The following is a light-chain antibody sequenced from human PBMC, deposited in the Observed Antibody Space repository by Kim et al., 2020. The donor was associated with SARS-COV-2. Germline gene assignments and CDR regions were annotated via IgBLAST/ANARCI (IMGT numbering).Light chain of an antibody. CDR2: SNN. CDR3: AAWDDSLNGPV. J-gene: IGLJ3*02. CDR1: SSNIGSNT. Sequence: QSVLTQPPSASGTPGQRVTLSCSGSSSNIGSNTVHWYQQLPGTAPKLLIYSNNQRPSGVPDRFSGSKSGTSASLAISGLQSEDEADYYCAAWDDSLNGPVFGGGTKVTVL. V-gene: IGLV1-44*01.